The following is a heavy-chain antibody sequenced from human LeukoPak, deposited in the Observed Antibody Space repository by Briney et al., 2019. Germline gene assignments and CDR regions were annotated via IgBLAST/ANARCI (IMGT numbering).Heavy chain of an antibody. CDR3: AKLGYDSSGSPRLVDY. V-gene: IGHV3-30*18. Sequence: QPGRSLRLSCAAFGFTFMSYAMHWVRQAPGKGLEWVAFISYDGSKKYYAESVKGRFTISRDNSKNTLDLQMNSLRAEDTAVYYCAKLGYDSSGSPRLVDYWGQGTLVTVSA. CDR2: ISYDGSKK. J-gene: IGHJ4*02. D-gene: IGHD3-22*01. CDR1: GFTFMSYA.